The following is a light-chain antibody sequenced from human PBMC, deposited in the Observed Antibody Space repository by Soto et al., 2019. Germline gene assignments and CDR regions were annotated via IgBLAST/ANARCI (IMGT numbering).Light chain of an antibody. CDR2: LSSDGSH. J-gene: IGLJ2*01. CDR1: SGHSRYA. CDR3: QTWGTGIRV. V-gene: IGLV4-69*01. Sequence: QLVLTQSPSASASLGASVKLTCTLSSGHSRYAIAWHQQQPEKGPRYLMKLSSDGSHSKGDGIPDRFSGSSSGAERYLTISSLQSEDEADYYCQTWGTGIRVFGGGTKVTVL.